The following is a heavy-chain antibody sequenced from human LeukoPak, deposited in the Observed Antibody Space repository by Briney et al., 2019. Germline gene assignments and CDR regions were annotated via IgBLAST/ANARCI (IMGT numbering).Heavy chain of an antibody. J-gene: IGHJ5*02. CDR3: ARRKGYYYDSSGYTNWFDP. D-gene: IGHD3-22*01. CDR1: GGSISSYY. Sequence: PSETLSLTCTVSGGSISSYYWSWIRQPPGKGLEWIGYIYTSGGTNYNPSLKSRVTISVDTSKNQFSLKLSSVTAADTAVYYCARRKGYYYDSSGYTNWFDPWGQGTLVTVSS. V-gene: IGHV4-4*09. CDR2: IYTSGGT.